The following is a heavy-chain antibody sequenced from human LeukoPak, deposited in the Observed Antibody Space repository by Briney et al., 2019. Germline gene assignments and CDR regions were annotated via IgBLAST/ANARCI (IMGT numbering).Heavy chain of an antibody. Sequence: SETLSLTCSVSGGPIRGYYWSWLRQPAGKGLEWIGRIYTSGSTNYNPSLKSRVTMSVDTSKNQFSLKLSSVTAADTAVYYCARRSSGWSHFDYWGQGTLVTVSS. J-gene: IGHJ4*02. CDR1: GGPIRGYY. D-gene: IGHD6-19*01. CDR3: ARRSSGWSHFDY. V-gene: IGHV4-4*07. CDR2: IYTSGST.